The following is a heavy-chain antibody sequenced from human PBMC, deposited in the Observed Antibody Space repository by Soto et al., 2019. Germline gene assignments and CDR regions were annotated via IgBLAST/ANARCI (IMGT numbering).Heavy chain of an antibody. CDR2: IYYSGST. V-gene: IGHV4-59*01. Sequence: SETLSLTCTVSGGSISSYYWSWIRQPPGKGLEWIGYIYYSGSTNYNPSLKSRVTISVDTSKNQFSLKLSSVTAADTAVYYCARKTAAGTGLVYFDYWGQGTLVTVSS. J-gene: IGHJ4*02. D-gene: IGHD6-13*01. CDR1: GGSISSYY. CDR3: ARKTAAGTGLVYFDY.